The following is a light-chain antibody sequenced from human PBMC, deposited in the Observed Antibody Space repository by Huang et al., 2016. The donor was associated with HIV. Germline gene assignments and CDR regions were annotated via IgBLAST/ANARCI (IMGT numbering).Light chain of an antibody. J-gene: IGKJ2*01. CDR1: QSISSY. CDR3: QQRSSWPPYT. Sequence: EIVLTQSPATLSLSPGERATLSCRASQSISSYLAWYQQKPVQAPSLLIYDASNRATGIAARFSGSGSGTDFTLTISRLEPEDVAIYYCQQRSSWPPYTFGPGTKLEIK. V-gene: IGKV3-11*01. CDR2: DAS.